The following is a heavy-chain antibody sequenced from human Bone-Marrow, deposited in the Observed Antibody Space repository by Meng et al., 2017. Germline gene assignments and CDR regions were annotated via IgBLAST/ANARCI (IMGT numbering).Heavy chain of an antibody. D-gene: IGHD2-2*01. CDR2: SYYSGRT. J-gene: IGHJ5*02. Sequence: LQPQDSGPGLVTPSDTLSLTFTVSGGSISGSSYDWGWIPQPPGKGLEWIGCSYYSGRTYYNPSLKSRVTISVATSKNQFSLKLSSVTAADTAVYYCARDCPSPFRWFDPWGQGTLVTVSS. CDR3: ARDCPSPFRWFDP. V-gene: IGHV4-39*07. CDR1: GGSISGSSYD.